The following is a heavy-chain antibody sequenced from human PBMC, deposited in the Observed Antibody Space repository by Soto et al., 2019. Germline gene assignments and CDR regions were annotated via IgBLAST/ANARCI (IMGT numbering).Heavy chain of an antibody. CDR1: GFTFSIYG. CDR3: ASFRVDWLVIDY. D-gene: IGHD6-19*01. CDR2: IWYDGSNK. V-gene: IGHV3-33*01. Sequence: GGSLRLSCAASGFTFSIYGMHWVRHAPGKGLEWVAVIWYDGSNKYYADSVKGRFTISRDNSKNTLYLQMNSLRAEDTAVYYCASFRVDWLVIDYWGQGTLVTVSS. J-gene: IGHJ4*02.